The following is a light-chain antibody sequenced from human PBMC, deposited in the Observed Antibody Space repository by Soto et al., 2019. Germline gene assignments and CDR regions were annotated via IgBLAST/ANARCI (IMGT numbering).Light chain of an antibody. J-gene: IGLJ2*01. CDR1: SSDVGSYNL. V-gene: IGLV2-23*01. Sequence: QSALTQPASVSGSPGQSITTSCTGTSSDVGSYNLVSWYQQHPGKAPKLMIYEGSKRPSGVSNRFSGSKSGNTASLTISGLQAEDEADYYCCSYAGSSTLDVVFGGGTQLTVL. CDR2: EGS. CDR3: CSYAGSSTLDVV.